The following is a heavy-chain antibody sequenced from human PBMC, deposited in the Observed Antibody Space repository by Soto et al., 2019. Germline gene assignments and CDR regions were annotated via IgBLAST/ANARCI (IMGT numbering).Heavy chain of an antibody. J-gene: IGHJ6*02. CDR3: AKIPDCNITTGAFPSRFHILGYSYYDGLDG. CDR2: ISGYNGNT. D-gene: IGHD2-2*01. V-gene: IGHV1-18*01. Sequence: QVRLVQSAAEVKKPGASVKVSCKASGYTFTSYGISWVRQAPGQGLEWMGWISGYNGNTNLAQKLQGRVTMTTDTTPSQAIMELWRLGSADTAVSYCAKIPDCNITTGAFPSRFHILGYSYYDGLDGWGQGTTVTVSS. CDR1: GYTFTSYG.